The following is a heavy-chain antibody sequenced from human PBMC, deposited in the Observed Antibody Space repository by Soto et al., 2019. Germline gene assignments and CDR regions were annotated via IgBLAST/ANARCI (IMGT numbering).Heavy chain of an antibody. CDR1: GGTFNSHT. V-gene: IGHV1-69*02. D-gene: IGHD3-22*01. CDR3: AISTYDNKFYYYGMDV. CDR2: TIPILGIT. Sequence: SVKVSCKASGGTFNSHTISWVRLAPGQGLEWMGRTIPILGITNYAQNFQGRLTLTADTSTRTASMELSSLRSEDTAVYYCAISTYDNKFYYYGMDVWGQGTTVTVSS. J-gene: IGHJ6*02.